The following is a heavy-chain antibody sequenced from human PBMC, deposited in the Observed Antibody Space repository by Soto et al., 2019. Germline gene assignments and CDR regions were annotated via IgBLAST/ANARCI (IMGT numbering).Heavy chain of an antibody. D-gene: IGHD6-19*01. J-gene: IGHJ4*02. CDR3: AKFIAVAGPDADY. CDR1: GFTFSNYA. V-gene: IGHV3-23*01. CDR2: ISGSGGST. Sequence: GGSLRLSCAASGFTFSNYAMSWVRQAPGKGLEWVSGISGSGGSTYYADTVKGRFTISRDNSKNTLYLQMNSLRAEDTAVYYCAKFIAVAGPDADYWGQGTLVTVSS.